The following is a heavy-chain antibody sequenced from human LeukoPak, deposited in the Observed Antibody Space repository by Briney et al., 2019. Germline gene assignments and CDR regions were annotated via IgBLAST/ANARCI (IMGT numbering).Heavy chain of an antibody. CDR2: IYYSGST. D-gene: IGHD3-22*01. CDR1: GGSISSYY. J-gene: IGHJ4*02. CDR3: ARSRTWYYYDSSGYHFDY. V-gene: IGHV4-59*08. Sequence: PSETLSLTCTVSGGSISSYYWSWIRQPPGKGLEWIGYIYYSGSTYYNPSLKSRVTISVDTSKNQFSLKLSSVTAADTAVYYCARSRTWYYYDSSGYHFDYWGQGTLVTVSS.